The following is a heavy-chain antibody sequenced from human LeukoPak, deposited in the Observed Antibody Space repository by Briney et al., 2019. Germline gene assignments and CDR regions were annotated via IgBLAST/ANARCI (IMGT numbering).Heavy chain of an antibody. CDR1: GFTFSSYA. CDR3: ARDSVLRLPQLYYYYYYMDV. D-gene: IGHD4-17*01. CDR2: ISYDGSNK. J-gene: IGHJ6*03. V-gene: IGHV3-30*01. Sequence: PGRSLRLSCAASGFTFSSYAMHWVRQAPGKGLEWVAVISYDGSNKYYADSVKGRFTTSRDNSKNTLYLQMNSLRAEDTAVYYCARDSVLRLPQLYYYYYYMDVWGKGTTVTVSS.